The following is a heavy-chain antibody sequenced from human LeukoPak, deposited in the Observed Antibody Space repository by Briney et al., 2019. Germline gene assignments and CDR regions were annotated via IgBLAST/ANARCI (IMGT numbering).Heavy chain of an antibody. J-gene: IGHJ5*02. V-gene: IGHV1-3*01. CDR2: INAGNGNT. Sequence: ASVKVSCKASGYTFTSYAMHWVRQAPGQRLEWMGWINAGNGNTKYSQKFQGRVTITRDTSASTAYTELSSLRSEDTAVYYCARAMSGDYNWFDPWGQGTLVTVSS. D-gene: IGHD4-17*01. CDR1: GYTFTSYA. CDR3: ARAMSGDYNWFDP.